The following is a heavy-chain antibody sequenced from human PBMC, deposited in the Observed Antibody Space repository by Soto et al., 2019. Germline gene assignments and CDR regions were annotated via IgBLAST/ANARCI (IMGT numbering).Heavy chain of an antibody. Sequence: GASVKVSCKASGGTFSSYAISWVRQAPGQGLEWMGGIIPIFGTANYAQKFQGRVTITADESTSTAYMELSSLRSEDTAVYYCARAPLPPSIFGVVITNYFDYWGQGTLVTVSS. D-gene: IGHD3-3*01. V-gene: IGHV1-69*13. J-gene: IGHJ4*02. CDR3: ARAPLPPSIFGVVITNYFDY. CDR2: IIPIFGTA. CDR1: GGTFSSYA.